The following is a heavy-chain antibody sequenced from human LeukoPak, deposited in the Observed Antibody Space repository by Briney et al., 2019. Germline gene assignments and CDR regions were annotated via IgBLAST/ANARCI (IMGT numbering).Heavy chain of an antibody. V-gene: IGHV3-11*01. D-gene: IGHD2-8*01. Sequence: SGGSLRLSCAASGFTFRDYYMTWLRQAPGKGLEWLSYISNSGSTVFYAGSIKGRFTVSRDNAKRSLYLQIESLRDDDTAVYHCALGTINKDYYFGMDVWGQGTTVTVSS. J-gene: IGHJ6*02. CDR1: GFTFRDYY. CDR3: ALGTINKDYYFGMDV. CDR2: ISNSGSTV.